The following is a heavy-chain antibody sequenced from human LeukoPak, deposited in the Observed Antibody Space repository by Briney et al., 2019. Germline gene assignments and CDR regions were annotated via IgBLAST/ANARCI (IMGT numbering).Heavy chain of an antibody. J-gene: IGHJ6*02. Sequence: GASVKVSCKASGYTFTSYGISWVRQAPGRGLEWMGWISAYNGNTNYAQKLQGRVTMTTDTSTSTAYMELRSLRSDDTAVYYCARGAYDFWSGYILSYYYYGMDVWGQGTTVTVSS. CDR1: GYTFTSYG. V-gene: IGHV1-18*01. CDR3: ARGAYDFWSGYILSYYYYGMDV. D-gene: IGHD3-3*01. CDR2: ISAYNGNT.